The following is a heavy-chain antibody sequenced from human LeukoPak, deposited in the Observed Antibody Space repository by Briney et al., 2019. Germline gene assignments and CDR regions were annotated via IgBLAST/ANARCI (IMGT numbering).Heavy chain of an antibody. CDR2: IYHSGST. V-gene: IGHV4-30-2*01. D-gene: IGHD3-22*01. J-gene: IGHJ4*02. Sequence: SQTLSLTCAVSGGSISSGGYSWSWIRQPPGKGLEWIGYIYHSGSTYYNPSLKSRVTISVDRSKNQFSLKLSSVTAADTAVYYCAKDSRGNYYDSSTTNPFDYWGQGTLVTVSS. CDR1: GGSISSGGYS. CDR3: AKDSRGNYYDSSTTNPFDY.